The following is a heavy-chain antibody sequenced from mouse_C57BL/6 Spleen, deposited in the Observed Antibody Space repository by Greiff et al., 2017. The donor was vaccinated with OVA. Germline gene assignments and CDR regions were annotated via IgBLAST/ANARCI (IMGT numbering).Heavy chain of an antibody. J-gene: IGHJ2*01. D-gene: IGHD1-1*01. CDR2: IRSKSNNYAT. Sequence: EVKLVESGGGLVQPKGSLKLSCAASGFSFNTYAMNWVRQAPGKGLEWVARIRSKSNNYATYYADSVKDRFTISRDDSESMLYLQMNNLKTEDTAMYYCVRQGTVVGEYYFDYWGQGTTLTVSS. CDR3: VRQGTVVGEYYFDY. CDR1: GFSFNTYA. V-gene: IGHV10-1*01.